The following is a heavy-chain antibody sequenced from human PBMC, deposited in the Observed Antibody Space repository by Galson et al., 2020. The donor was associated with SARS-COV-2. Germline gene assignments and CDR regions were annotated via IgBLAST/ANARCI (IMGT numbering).Heavy chain of an antibody. CDR2: NYYSGTT. CDR3: ARGGSSGFYFDY. V-gene: IGHV4-31*11. J-gene: IGHJ4*02. CDR1: GGSIRGDRSN. D-gene: IGHD3-22*01. Sequence: TLSHTGAVWGGSIRGDRSNETRIRQPPGEGPERIGYNYYSGTTYYNPSLKSRIIISLDTSNNHFSLTLRSVTAADTAVYYCARGGSSGFYFDYWGQGILVTVSS.